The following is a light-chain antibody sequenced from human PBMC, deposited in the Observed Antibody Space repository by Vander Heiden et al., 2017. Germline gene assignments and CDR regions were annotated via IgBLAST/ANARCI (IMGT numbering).Light chain of an antibody. CDR2: DAS. Sequence: EIVLTQSPATLSVSPGERATLSCRASQSVSSYLAWYQQKPGQAPRLLIYDASNRATGIPARFSGSGSGTDFTLTISSLKPEDFAVYYCQQRSNWPPTFGQGTKVEIK. J-gene: IGKJ1*01. CDR1: QSVSSY. CDR3: QQRSNWPPT. V-gene: IGKV3-11*01.